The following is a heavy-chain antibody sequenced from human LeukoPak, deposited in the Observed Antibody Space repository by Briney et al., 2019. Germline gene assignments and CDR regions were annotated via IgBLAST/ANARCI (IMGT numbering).Heavy chain of an antibody. CDR1: GYTFTSYY. Sequence: GASVKVSCKASGYTFTSYYMHWVRQAPGQGLEWMGIINPSGGSTSYAQKFQGRVTMTRDMSTSTVYMELSSLKASDTAMYYCARLSDVVVVAATLDYWGQGTLVTVSS. CDR3: ARLSDVVVVAATLDY. J-gene: IGHJ4*02. CDR2: INPSGGST. D-gene: IGHD2-15*01. V-gene: IGHV1-46*01.